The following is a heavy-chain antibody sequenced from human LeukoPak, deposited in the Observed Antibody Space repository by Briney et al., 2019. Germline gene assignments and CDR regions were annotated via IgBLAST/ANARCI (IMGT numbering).Heavy chain of an antibody. V-gene: IGHV1-69*04. CDR2: IIPILGIA. CDR3: ARARALNWFDP. CDR1: GGTFTSYA. J-gene: IGHJ5*02. Sequence: GASVKVTCKASGGTFTSYAISWVRQAPGQGLEWMGRIIPILGIANYAQKFQGRVTITADKSTSTAYMELSSLRSEDTAVYYCARARALNWFDPWGQGTLVTVSS.